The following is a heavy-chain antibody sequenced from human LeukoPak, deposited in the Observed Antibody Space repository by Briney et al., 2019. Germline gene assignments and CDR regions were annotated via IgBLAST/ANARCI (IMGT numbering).Heavy chain of an antibody. CDR2: IYYSGST. Sequence: SETLSLTCTVSRGSISSSSYYWGWIRQPPGKGPEWIGNIYYSGSTYYNPSLKSRATISVHTSKNQFSLKLSSVTAADTAVYYCATLSYSYYYLDVWGKGTTVTVS. CDR3: ATLSYSYYYLDV. V-gene: IGHV4-39*01. CDR1: RGSISSSSYY. J-gene: IGHJ6*03.